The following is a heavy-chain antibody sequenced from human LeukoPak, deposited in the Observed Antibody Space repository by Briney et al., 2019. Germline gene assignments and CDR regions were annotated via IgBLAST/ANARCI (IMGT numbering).Heavy chain of an antibody. V-gene: IGHV4-34*01. D-gene: IGHD3-10*01. J-gene: IGHJ4*02. Sequence: PSETLSLTCAVYGGSFSAYYWSWIRQAPGKGLEWIGEINHSESTNYNPSLKSRVTISLDTSKKQFSLKLGSVTAADTAVYYCARRPLRFGEDYFDDWGQGTLVTVSS. CDR1: GGSFSAYY. CDR3: ARRPLRFGEDYFDD. CDR2: INHSEST.